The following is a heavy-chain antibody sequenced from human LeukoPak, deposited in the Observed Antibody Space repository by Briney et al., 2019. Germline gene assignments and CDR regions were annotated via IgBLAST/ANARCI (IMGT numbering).Heavy chain of an antibody. CDR3: ARGNSGSYYVVAYFDY. CDR1: GFTFSSYS. V-gene: IGHV3-48*01. D-gene: IGHD1-26*01. CDR2: ISSSSSTI. J-gene: IGHJ4*02. Sequence: GGSLRLSCAASGFTFSSYSMNWVRQAPGKGLEWVSYISSSSSTIYYADSVKGRFTISRDNAKNSLYLQMNSLRAEDTAVYYCARGNSGSYYVVAYFDYWGQGTLVTVSS.